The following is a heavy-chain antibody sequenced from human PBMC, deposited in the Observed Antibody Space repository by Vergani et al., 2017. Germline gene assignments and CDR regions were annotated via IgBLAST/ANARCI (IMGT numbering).Heavy chain of an antibody. CDR2: IRYDGSNK. CDR1: GFTFSSYG. D-gene: IGHD4-17*01. J-gene: IGHJ5*02. V-gene: IGHV3-30*02. Sequence: QVQLVESGGGVVQPGGSLRLSCAASGFTFSSYGMHWVRQAPGKGLEWVAFIRYDGSNKYYADSVKGRFTISRDNSKNTLYLQINSLRAEDTAVYYCAKGGDYGDYSWFDPWGQRTLVTVSS. CDR3: AKGGDYGDYSWFDP.